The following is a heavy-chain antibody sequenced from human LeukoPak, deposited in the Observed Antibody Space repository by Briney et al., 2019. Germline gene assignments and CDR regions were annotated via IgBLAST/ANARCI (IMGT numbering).Heavy chain of an antibody. CDR2: IRYDGSNK. CDR1: GFTFRSYG. CDR3: ASLPLGRTVTTQIDY. V-gene: IGHV3-30*02. D-gene: IGHD4-17*01. J-gene: IGHJ4*02. Sequence: GGSLRLSCAASGFTFRSYGMHWVRQAPGKGLEWVAFIRYDGSNKYYADSVKGRFTISRDNSKNTLYLQMNSLRAEDTAVYYCASLPLGRTVTTQIDYWGQGTLVTVSS.